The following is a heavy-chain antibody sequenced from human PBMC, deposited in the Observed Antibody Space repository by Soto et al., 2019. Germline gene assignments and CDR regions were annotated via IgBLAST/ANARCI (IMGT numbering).Heavy chain of an antibody. V-gene: IGHV6-1*01. J-gene: IGHJ3*02. D-gene: IGHD4-4*01. CDR2: TFSRSNWYN. CDR1: GDSVSSNSAT. Sequence: SQTLSLTCAISGDSVSSNSATWNWIRQSPSRGLGWLGRTFSRSNWYNDYAVSVKSRITINPDTSKNQFSLQLNSVTPEDTAVYYRARRLQSGHDAFDIWGQGTMVTVSS. CDR3: ARRLQSGHDAFDI.